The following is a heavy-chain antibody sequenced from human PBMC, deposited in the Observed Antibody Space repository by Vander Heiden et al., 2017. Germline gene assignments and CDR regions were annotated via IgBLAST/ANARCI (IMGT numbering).Heavy chain of an antibody. Sequence: QVQLVESGGGVVEPGRSLRLSCAAFGFTFLRCGLHWVRQAPGEGLEVVAVIWYDGSNKYYADSVKGRVTISRDNSKNTLYRQMNSLRAEETAVYYCARDQNSSGWDRTSYYFDYWGQGTLVTVSS. J-gene: IGHJ4*02. V-gene: IGHV3-33*01. CDR2: IWYDGSNK. CDR1: GFTFLRCG. D-gene: IGHD6-19*01. CDR3: ARDQNSSGWDRTSYYFDY.